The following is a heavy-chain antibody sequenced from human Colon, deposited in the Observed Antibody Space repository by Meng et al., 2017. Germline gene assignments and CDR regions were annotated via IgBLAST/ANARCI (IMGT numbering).Heavy chain of an antibody. CDR3: ARGRYSGYLP. V-gene: IGHV4-34*01. CDR2: INHSGST. CDR1: VGSFSGYY. D-gene: IGHD5-12*01. J-gene: IGHJ5*02. Sequence: HVQLQPWGAGLLTPSETLSLICAVYVGSFSGYYWSWLRQPPGKGLEWIGEINHSGSTTYNPSLKSRVTISVDTSKNQFSLKLSSVTAADTAVYYCARGRYSGYLPWGQGTLVTVSS.